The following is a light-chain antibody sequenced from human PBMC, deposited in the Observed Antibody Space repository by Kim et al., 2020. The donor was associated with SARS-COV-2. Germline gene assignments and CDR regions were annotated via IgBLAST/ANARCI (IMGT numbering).Light chain of an antibody. Sequence: SSELTQDPAVSVALGQTVRITCQGDSLRSYYASWYQQKPGQAPVLVIYGKNNRPSGIPDRFSGSSSGNTASLTITGPQAEDEADYYCNSRDSSGNHRMFGGGTQLTVL. J-gene: IGLJ3*02. V-gene: IGLV3-19*01. CDR2: GKN. CDR1: SLRSYY. CDR3: NSRDSSGNHRM.